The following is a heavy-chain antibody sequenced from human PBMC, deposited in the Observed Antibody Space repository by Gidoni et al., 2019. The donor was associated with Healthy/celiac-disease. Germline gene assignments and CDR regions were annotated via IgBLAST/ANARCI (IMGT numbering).Heavy chain of an antibody. CDR2: INPNSGGT. CDR3: ARDAVRGRNWFDP. D-gene: IGHD4-17*01. V-gene: IGHV1-2*04. CDR1: GYPFTGYY. J-gene: IGHJ5*02. Sequence: QVQLVQSGAEVKKPGASVKVSCKASGYPFTGYYMHWVRQAPGQGLEWMGWINPNSGGTNYAQKFQGWVTMTRDTSISTAYMELSRLRSDDTAVYYCARDAVRGRNWFDPWGQGTLVTVSS.